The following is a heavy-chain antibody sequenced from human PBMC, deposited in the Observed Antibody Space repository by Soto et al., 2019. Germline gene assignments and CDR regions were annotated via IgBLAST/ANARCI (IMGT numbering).Heavy chain of an antibody. D-gene: IGHD3-10*01. Sequence: PSETLSLTCTVSGDSITSGESYWSWIRQPPGKGLEWIGYIYYSGSTYYNPSLKSRISISVDTSKNQFSLKLSSVTAADTAVYYCARDVRYGSGSPNGGPYYYYYGMDVWGQGTTVTVSS. CDR1: GDSITSGESY. CDR2: IYYSGST. J-gene: IGHJ6*02. V-gene: IGHV4-30-4*02. CDR3: ARDVRYGSGSPNGGPYYYYYGMDV.